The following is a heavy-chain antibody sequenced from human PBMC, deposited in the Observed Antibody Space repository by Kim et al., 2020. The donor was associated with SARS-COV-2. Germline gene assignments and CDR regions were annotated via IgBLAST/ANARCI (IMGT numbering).Heavy chain of an antibody. Sequence: SVKVSCKASGGTFSSYAISWVRQAPGQGLEWMGGIIPIFGTANYAQKFQGRVTITADESTSTAYMELSSPRSEDTAVYYCARGHSYGFSFRDYFDYWGQGTLVTVSS. CDR2: IIPIFGTA. CDR1: GGTFSSYA. J-gene: IGHJ4*02. V-gene: IGHV1-69*13. CDR3: ARGHSYGFSFRDYFDY. D-gene: IGHD5-18*01.